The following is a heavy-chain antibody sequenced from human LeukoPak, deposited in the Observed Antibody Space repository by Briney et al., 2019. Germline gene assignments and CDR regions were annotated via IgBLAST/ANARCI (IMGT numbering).Heavy chain of an antibody. D-gene: IGHD3-22*01. CDR3: AREGRAYYDSSGYYYDAFDI. CDR1: GFTFSSYD. Sequence: GGSLRLSCAASGFTFSSYDMSWVRQAPGKGLEWVSSISTTRSSIYYADSVRGRFTISRDNAKNSLYLQMNSLRAEDTAVYYCAREGRAYYDSSGYYYDAFDIWGQGTMVTVSS. CDR2: ISTTRSSI. J-gene: IGHJ3*02. V-gene: IGHV3-21*01.